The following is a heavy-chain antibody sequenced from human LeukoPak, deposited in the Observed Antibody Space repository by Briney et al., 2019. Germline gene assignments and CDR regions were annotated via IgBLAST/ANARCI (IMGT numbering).Heavy chain of an antibody. CDR1: GYTFTSYG. J-gene: IGHJ5*02. D-gene: IGHD2-2*01. Sequence: ASVKVSCKASGYTFTSYGISWVRQAPGQGLEWMGGFDPEDGETIYAQKFQGRVTMTEDTSTDTAYMELSSLRSEDTAVYYCATSDIVVVPAAKGGSNWFDPWGQGTLVTVSS. CDR3: ATSDIVVVPAAKGGSNWFDP. V-gene: IGHV1-24*01. CDR2: FDPEDGET.